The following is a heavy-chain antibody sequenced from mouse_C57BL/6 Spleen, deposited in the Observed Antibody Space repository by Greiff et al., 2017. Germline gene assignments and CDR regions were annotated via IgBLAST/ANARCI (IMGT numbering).Heavy chain of an antibody. V-gene: IGHV1-52*01. CDR1: GYTFTSYW. CDR3: ARGGYYGSSSWYFDV. CDR2: IDPSDSET. Sequence: VQLQQPGAELVRPGSSVKLSCKASGYTFTSYWMHWVKQRPIQGLEWIGNIDPSDSETHYNQKFKDKATLTVDKSSSTAYMQLSSLTSEDSAVYYCARGGYYGSSSWYFDVWGTGTTVTVSS. D-gene: IGHD1-1*01. J-gene: IGHJ1*03.